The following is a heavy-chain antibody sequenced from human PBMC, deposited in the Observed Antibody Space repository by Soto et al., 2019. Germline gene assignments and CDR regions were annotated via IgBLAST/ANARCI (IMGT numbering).Heavy chain of an antibody. V-gene: IGHV4-30-4*01. CDR1: GGSISSGDYY. D-gene: IGHD3-22*01. CDR2: IYYSGST. Sequence: SETLSLTCTVSGGSISSGDYYWSWILQPPGKGLEWIGYIYYSGSTYYNPSLKSRVTISVDTSKNQFSLKLSSVTAADTAVYYCARTDPYYYDSSGYSSHYFYYWGQGTLVTVSS. CDR3: ARTDPYYYDSSGYSSHYFYY. J-gene: IGHJ4*02.